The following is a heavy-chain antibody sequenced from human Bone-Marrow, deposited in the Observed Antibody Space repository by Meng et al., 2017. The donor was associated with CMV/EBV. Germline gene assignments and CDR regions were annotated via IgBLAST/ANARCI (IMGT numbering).Heavy chain of an antibody. CDR2: SIPVFGPT. D-gene: IGHD2-15*01. V-gene: IGHV1-69*05. Sequence: SVKVSCKASSGGTFSKYIVSWVRQAPGQGLEWMGGSIPVFGPTRYAQKFRGRLTITTDESTGTGYMELSSLASEDTAVYYCARGWSRGGKSWADSFDTWGQGTMVTVSS. J-gene: IGHJ3*02. CDR3: ARGWSRGGKSWADSFDT. CDR1: SGGTFSKYI.